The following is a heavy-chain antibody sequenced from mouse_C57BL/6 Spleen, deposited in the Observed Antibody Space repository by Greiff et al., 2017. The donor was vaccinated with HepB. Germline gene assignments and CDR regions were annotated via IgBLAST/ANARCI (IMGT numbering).Heavy chain of an antibody. Sequence: EVQLVESGGDLVKPGGSLKLSCAASGFTFSSYGMSWVRQTPDKRLEWVATISSGGSYTYYPDSVKGRFTISSDNAKNTLYLQMSSLKSEDTAMYYCARQGITTVVEDYWGQGTSVTVSS. J-gene: IGHJ4*01. V-gene: IGHV5-6*01. CDR2: ISSGGSYT. CDR1: GFTFSSYG. D-gene: IGHD1-1*01. CDR3: ARQGITTVVEDY.